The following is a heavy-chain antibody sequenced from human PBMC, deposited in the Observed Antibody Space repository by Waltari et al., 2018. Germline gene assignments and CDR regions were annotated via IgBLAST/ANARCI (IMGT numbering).Heavy chain of an antibody. CDR2: ISGSGGST. D-gene: IGHD2-8*01. CDR3: AKETYVSPPFDY. Sequence: VTLVESGGGWVRPGGSLGSPLAPLCFPFTTYALSCVRQAPGKGLEWVSAISGSGGSTYYADSVKGRFTISRDNSKNTLYLQMNSLRAEDTAVYYCAKETYVSPPFDYWGQGTLVTVSS. CDR1: CFPFTTYA. J-gene: IGHJ4*02. V-gene: IGHV3-23*04.